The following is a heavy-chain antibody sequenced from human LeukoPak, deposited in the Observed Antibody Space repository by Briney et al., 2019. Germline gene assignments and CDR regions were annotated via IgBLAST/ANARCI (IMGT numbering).Heavy chain of an antibody. CDR3: AKDPLRGYSSGWPYYFDY. D-gene: IGHD6-19*01. CDR1: GFTFSSYG. CDR2: ISCDGSNK. Sequence: GRSLRLSCAASGFTFSSYGMHWVRQAPGKGLEWVAVISCDGSNKYYADSVKGRFTISRDNSKNTLYLQMNSLRAEDTAVYYCAKDPLRGYSSGWPYYFDYWGQGTLVTVSS. V-gene: IGHV3-30*18. J-gene: IGHJ4*02.